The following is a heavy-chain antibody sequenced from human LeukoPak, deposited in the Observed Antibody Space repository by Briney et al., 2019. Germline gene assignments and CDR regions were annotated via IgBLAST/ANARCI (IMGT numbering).Heavy chain of an antibody. CDR1: GYTFTSYD. V-gene: IGHV1-2*02. CDR2: MNPNSGGT. J-gene: IGHJ5*02. Sequence: ASVKVSCKASGYTFTSYDINWVRQATGQGLEWMGWMNPNSGGTNYAQKFQGRVTMTRDTSISTAYMELSRLRSDDTAVYYCARDPKFRAAAGHKGSFWFDPWGQGTLVTVSS. CDR3: ARDPKFRAAAGHKGSFWFDP. D-gene: IGHD6-13*01.